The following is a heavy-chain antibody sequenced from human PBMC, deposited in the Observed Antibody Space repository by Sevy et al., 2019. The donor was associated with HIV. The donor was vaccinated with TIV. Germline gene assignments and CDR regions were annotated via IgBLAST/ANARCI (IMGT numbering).Heavy chain of an antibody. CDR1: GYTFTGYY. D-gene: IGHD5-12*01. J-gene: IGHJ4*02. CDR3: ARGFSGYDLFPSGFDY. Sequence: ASVKVSCKASGYTFTGYYMHWVRQTPGQGLEWVGWINTLSGGTNYAQKFQGRATMTRDTSISTAYMEVTRLRSDDTAAFYCARGFSGYDLFPSGFDYWGQGTLVTVSS. V-gene: IGHV1-2*02. CDR2: INTLSGGT.